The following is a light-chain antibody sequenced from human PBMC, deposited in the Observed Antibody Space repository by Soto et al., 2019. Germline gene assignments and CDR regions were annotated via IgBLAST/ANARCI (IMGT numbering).Light chain of an antibody. V-gene: IGLV2-23*02. CDR2: EVT. Sequence: QSALTQPASVSGSPGQSITISCTGTSSDVGSYNLVSWYQQHPDKAPKLMIHEVTKRPSGVSNRFSGSKSGNTASLTISRLQAEDEADYYCCSYAGSSTYVFGTGTQLTVL. CDR3: CSYAGSSTYV. J-gene: IGLJ1*01. CDR1: SSDVGSYNL.